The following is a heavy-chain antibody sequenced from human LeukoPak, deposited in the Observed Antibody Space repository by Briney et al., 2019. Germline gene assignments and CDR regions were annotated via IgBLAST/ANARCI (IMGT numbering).Heavy chain of an antibody. CDR3: ARDTPYSGYDKDAFDI. J-gene: IGHJ3*02. CDR2: ISSSSSTI. D-gene: IGHD5-12*01. CDR1: GFTFSSYS. V-gene: IGHV3-48*01. Sequence: GGSLRLSCAASGFTFSSYSMNWVRQAPGKGLEWVSYISSSSSTIYYADSVKGRFTISRYHAKNSLYLQMNSLRAEDTAVYYCARDTPYSGYDKDAFDIWGQGTMVTVSS.